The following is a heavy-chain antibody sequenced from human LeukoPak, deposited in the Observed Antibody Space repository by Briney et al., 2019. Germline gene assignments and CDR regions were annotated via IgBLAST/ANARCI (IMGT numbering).Heavy chain of an antibody. V-gene: IGHV3-7*03. J-gene: IGHJ4*02. CDR1: GFTFSNYW. CDR2: IKHDGRDK. D-gene: IGHD3-9*01. CDR3: ARGGNYDILTGYIFDC. Sequence: GGSLRLSCAASGFTFSNYWMSWVRQAPGKGLEWVANIKHDGRDKHYVDSVKGRFTIARDSAKNSLNLQMNSLRAEDTAVYYCARGGNYDILTGYIFDCWGQRTLVTVSS.